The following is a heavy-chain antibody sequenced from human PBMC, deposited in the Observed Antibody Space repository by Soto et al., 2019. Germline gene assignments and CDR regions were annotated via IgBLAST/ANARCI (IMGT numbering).Heavy chain of an antibody. CDR3: ARDRVVLYGMDV. Sequence: ASVKVSCKASGYTFTGYYMHWVRQAPGQGLEWMGWINPNSGGTNYAQKFQGRVTMTRDTSISTAYMELSRLRSDDTAVYYCARDRVVLYGMDVWGQGTRVTVSS. J-gene: IGHJ6*02. D-gene: IGHD3-3*01. CDR2: INPNSGGT. V-gene: IGHV1-2*02. CDR1: GYTFTGYY.